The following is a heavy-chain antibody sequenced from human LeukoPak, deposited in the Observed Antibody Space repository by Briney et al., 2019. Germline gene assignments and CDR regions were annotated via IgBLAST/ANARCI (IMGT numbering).Heavy chain of an antibody. CDR2: ISYDGRQN. Sequence: GRSLRLSCAASGFTFSTYAMNWVRQAPGKGLEWVAVISYDGRQNYYADSVKGRFTISRDNSKNTLYLQMNSLRAEDTAVYYCVKDYRYNSHFDYWGQGTLVTVSS. CDR3: VKDYRYNSHFDY. J-gene: IGHJ4*02. CDR1: GFTFSTYA. D-gene: IGHD3-16*02. V-gene: IGHV3-30*04.